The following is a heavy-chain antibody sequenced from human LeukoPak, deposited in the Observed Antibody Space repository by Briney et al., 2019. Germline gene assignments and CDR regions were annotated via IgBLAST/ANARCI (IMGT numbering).Heavy chain of an antibody. D-gene: IGHD3-22*01. J-gene: IGHJ4*02. CDR1: GFSFTAYW. V-gene: IGHV3-74*01. CDR3: ARLRGYYDSSDH. CDR2: INSDGSSI. Sequence: GESLKISCRGSGFSFTAYWMHWVRQLPGKGLVWVSRINSDGSSISYADSVKGRFTISRDNAKNTLYLQMNSLRLEDTAVYYCARLRGYYDSSDHWGQGTLVTVSS.